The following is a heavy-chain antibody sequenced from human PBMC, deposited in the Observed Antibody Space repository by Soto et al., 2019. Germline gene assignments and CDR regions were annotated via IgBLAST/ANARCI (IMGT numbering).Heavy chain of an antibody. CDR1: GFTFSDHY. J-gene: IGHJ4*02. CDR2: SKNKANSDTA. V-gene: IGHV3-72*01. D-gene: IGHD3-10*01. CDR3: ARSSPYYGSGSYYYPAFDY. Sequence: EVQLVESGGGLVQPGGSLRLSCAGSGFTFSDHYMEWVRQAPGKGLEWVGRSKNKANSDTAEYAASVNGRFTISRDDSENSLFLQMNSLRTEDTAVYYCARSSPYYGSGSYYYPAFDYWGQGTLVTVSS.